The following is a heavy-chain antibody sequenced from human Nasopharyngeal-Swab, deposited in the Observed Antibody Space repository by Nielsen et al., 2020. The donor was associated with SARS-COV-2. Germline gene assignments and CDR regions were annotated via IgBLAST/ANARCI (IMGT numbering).Heavy chain of an antibody. V-gene: IGHV4-34*01. D-gene: IGHD5-24*01. J-gene: IGHJ6*02. CDR3: ARAGRVGDAYTGLNV. CDR2: INHNERT. CDR1: GGSFNGFY. Sequence: SETLSLTCSVSGGSFNGFYWNWIRQAPGKGLEWIGEINHNERTNYNPSLKSRIAMLVDTSNNKLSLKVSSVSAGDTAVYYCARAGRVGDAYTGLNVWGPGTTVTVSS.